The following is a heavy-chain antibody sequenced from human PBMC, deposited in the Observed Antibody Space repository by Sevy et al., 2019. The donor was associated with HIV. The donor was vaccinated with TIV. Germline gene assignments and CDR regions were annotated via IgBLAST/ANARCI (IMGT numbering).Heavy chain of an antibody. V-gene: IGHV4-30-2*01. CDR1: GGSISSGGYS. Sequence: SETLSLTCAVSGGSISSGGYSWSWIRQPPGKGLEWIGYIYHSGSTYYNPSLKSRVTISVDRSKNQFSLKLSSVTAADTAVYYCARGTSLVYEILTGYDNWGQGTLVTGSS. CDR2: IYHSGST. CDR3: ARGTSLVYEILTGYDN. D-gene: IGHD3-9*01. J-gene: IGHJ4*02.